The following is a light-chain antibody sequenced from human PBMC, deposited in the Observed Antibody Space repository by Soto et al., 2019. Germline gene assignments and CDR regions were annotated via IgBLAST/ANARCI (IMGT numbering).Light chain of an antibody. V-gene: IGLV1-44*01. J-gene: IGLJ2*01. CDR3: AAWDGSLNNVL. Sequence: QSALTPPPSASGTPGQRVTISCSGSGSSIGTNTVNWYRQLPGTAPKLLIYGNNQRPSGVPDRFSGSKSGTSASLGISGLQSEDEAEYYCAAWDGSLNNVLFGGGTKVTAL. CDR1: GSSIGTNT. CDR2: GNN.